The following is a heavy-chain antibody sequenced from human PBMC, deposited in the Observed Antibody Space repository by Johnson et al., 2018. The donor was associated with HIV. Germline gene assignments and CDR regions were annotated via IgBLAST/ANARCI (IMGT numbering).Heavy chain of an antibody. CDR3: WIIGTTRHDAFDI. Sequence: VQLVESGGGVVQPGMSLRLSCAASGFTFSSYGMHWVRQAPGKGLEWVAVISYDGSNKYYADSVKGRFTISRDDSQNTLYLQMNSLKTEDTAVYYCWIIGTTRHDAFDIWGQGTMVTVSS. D-gene: IGHD1-7*01. V-gene: IGHV3-30*03. CDR2: ISYDGSNK. J-gene: IGHJ3*02. CDR1: GFTFSSYG.